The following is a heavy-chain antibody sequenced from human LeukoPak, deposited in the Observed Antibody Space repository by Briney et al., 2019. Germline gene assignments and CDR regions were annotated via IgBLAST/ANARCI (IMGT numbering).Heavy chain of an antibody. Sequence: GGSLRLSCAASGFTFSSHAMSWVRQAPGKGLEWVSAISVSGDNTYYADSVKGRFTISRDNSKNTLYLQMNSLRAEDTAVHYCARPYSSSVQRYFDYWGQGTLVTVSS. CDR3: ARPYSSSVQRYFDY. V-gene: IGHV3-23*01. CDR2: ISVSGDNT. D-gene: IGHD2-2*01. CDR1: GFTFSSHA. J-gene: IGHJ4*02.